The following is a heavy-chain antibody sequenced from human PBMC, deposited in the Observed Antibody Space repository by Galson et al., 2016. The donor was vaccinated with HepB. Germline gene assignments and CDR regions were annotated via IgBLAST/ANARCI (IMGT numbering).Heavy chain of an antibody. CDR3: ARTNSKTYGGGNLDY. Sequence: CAISGDSVSSNSAAWNWIRQSPSRGLEWLGRTYYRSKWFNDYAPSVKSRINISPDTSKNQFSLQLNSVTPEDTAVYSCARTNSKTYGGGNLDYWGQGTLVTGS. CDR2: TYYRSKWFN. CDR1: GDSVSSNSAA. D-gene: IGHD4-23*01. V-gene: IGHV6-1*01. J-gene: IGHJ4*01.